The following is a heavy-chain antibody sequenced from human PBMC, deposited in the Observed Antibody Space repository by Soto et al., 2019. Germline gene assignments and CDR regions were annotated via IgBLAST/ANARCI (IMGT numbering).Heavy chain of an antibody. CDR2: IVVGSGNT. CDR1: GFTFTSSA. CDR3: AASNYYYYDSSGYYGH. D-gene: IGHD3-22*01. V-gene: IGHV1-58*01. Sequence: SVKVSFKASGFTFTSSAVQWVRQARGQRLEWIGWIVVGSGNTNYAQKFQERVTITRDMSTSTAYMELSSLRSEDTAVYYCAASNYYYYDSSGYYGHWGQGTLVTVSS. J-gene: IGHJ4*02.